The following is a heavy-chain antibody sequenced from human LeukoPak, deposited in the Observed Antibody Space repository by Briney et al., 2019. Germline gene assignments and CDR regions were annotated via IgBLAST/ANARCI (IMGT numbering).Heavy chain of an antibody. CDR1: GYTFSNFG. D-gene: IGHD2-2*01. CDR2: ISGNNVNP. J-gene: IGHJ4*02. CDR3: ARDGTSTDDY. Sequence: GASVKVSCKTSGYTFSNFGINWVRQAPGQGLEWMAWISGNNVNPNYGQKFQGRFTVTTDSSTSTAYMELRNLRSDDTAVYYCARDGTSTDDYWGQGTLVTVSS. V-gene: IGHV1-18*01.